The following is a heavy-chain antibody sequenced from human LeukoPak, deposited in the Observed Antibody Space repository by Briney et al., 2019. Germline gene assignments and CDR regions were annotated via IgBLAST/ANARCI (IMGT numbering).Heavy chain of an antibody. CDR3: AKSSPPPLRY. J-gene: IGHJ4*02. CDR2: ISYDGSNK. CDR1: GFTFSSYG. V-gene: IGHV3-30*18. Sequence: GGSLRLSCAASGFTFSSYGMHWVRQAPGKGLEWVAVISYDGSNKYYADSVKGRFTISRDNSKNTLYLQMNSLRAEDTAVYYCAKSSPPPLRYWGQGTLVTVSS.